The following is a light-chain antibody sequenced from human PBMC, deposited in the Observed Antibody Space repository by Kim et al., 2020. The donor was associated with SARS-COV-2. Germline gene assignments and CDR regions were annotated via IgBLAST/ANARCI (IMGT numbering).Light chain of an antibody. Sequence: GQTVRITCQGDSLRIYYASWYQQKPGQAPVLVIYGKNNRPSGIPDRFSGSSSGNTASLTITGAQAEDEADYYCNSRDSSGNHPAWVFGGGTKLTVL. CDR2: GKN. V-gene: IGLV3-19*01. CDR1: SLRIYY. CDR3: NSRDSSGNHPAWV. J-gene: IGLJ3*02.